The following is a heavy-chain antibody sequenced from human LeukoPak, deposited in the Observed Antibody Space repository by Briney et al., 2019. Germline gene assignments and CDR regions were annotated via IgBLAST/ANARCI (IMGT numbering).Heavy chain of an antibody. J-gene: IGHJ5*02. CDR2: INHSGST. V-gene: IGHV4-34*01. CDR1: GGSFSGYY. D-gene: IGHD3-10*01. Sequence: SETLSLTCAVYGGSFSGYYWSWIRQPPGKGLEWIGEINHSGSTNYNPSLKSRVTISVDTSKNQFSLKLSSVTAADTAVYYCARRVRGVLNWFDPWGQGTLVTVSS. CDR3: ARRVRGVLNWFDP.